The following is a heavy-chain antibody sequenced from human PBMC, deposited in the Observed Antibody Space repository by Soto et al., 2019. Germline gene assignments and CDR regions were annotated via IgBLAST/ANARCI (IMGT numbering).Heavy chain of an antibody. V-gene: IGHV1-18*01. D-gene: IGHD3-3*01. CDR1: GYTFTSYG. CDR2: ISAYNGNT. CDR3: ARDRASITIFGVVDVDP. J-gene: IGHJ5*02. Sequence: APVKVSCKASGYTFTSYGISWVRQAPGQGLEWMGWISAYNGNTNYAQKLQGRVTMTTDTSTSAAYMELRSLRSDDTAVYYCARDRASITIFGVVDVDPWGQGTLVTV.